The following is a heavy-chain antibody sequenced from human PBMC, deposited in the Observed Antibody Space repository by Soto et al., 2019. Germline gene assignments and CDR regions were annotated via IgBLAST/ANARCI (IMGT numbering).Heavy chain of an antibody. Sequence: EVQLVESGGGLVQPGGSLRLSCAASGFTFSSYWMHWVRQAPGKGLVWVSRINSDGSSTSYADSVKGRFTISRDNAKNTLYLQMNSLRAEDTAVYYCASSDIVVVPAAVDYYYYGMDVWGQGTTVTVSS. CDR1: GFTFSSYW. CDR2: INSDGSST. CDR3: ASSDIVVVPAAVDYYYYGMDV. D-gene: IGHD2-2*01. V-gene: IGHV3-74*01. J-gene: IGHJ6*02.